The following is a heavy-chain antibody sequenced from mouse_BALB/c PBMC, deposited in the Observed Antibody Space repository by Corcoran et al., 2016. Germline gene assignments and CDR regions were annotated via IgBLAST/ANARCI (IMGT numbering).Heavy chain of an antibody. Sequence: QIQLVQSGPELKKPGETVKISCKASGYTFTDYSMHWVKQAPGKGLKWMGWINTETGEPTYADDFKGRFAFSLETSASTAYLQINNLKNEDTATYFCARYGYGGFAYWGQGTLVTVSA. CDR1: GYTFTDYS. CDR3: ARYGYGGFAY. J-gene: IGHJ3*01. V-gene: IGHV9-2-1*01. D-gene: IGHD2-2*01. CDR2: INTETGEP.